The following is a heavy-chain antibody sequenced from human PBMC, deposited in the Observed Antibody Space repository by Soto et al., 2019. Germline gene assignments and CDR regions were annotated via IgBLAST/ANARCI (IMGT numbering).Heavy chain of an antibody. J-gene: IGHJ6*02. V-gene: IGHV3-21*01. Sequence: EVQLVESGGGLVKPGGSLRLSCAASGFTFSSFTMNWVRQAPGKGLEWVSSIDTSSTYIYYADSVTGRFTIARDNAKKSVYLQMNSLRAEDTAVYYCARETGSYNRNDGLMDVWGQGTTVTVSS. CDR3: ARETGSYNRNDGLMDV. CDR2: IDTSSTYI. D-gene: IGHD1-20*01. CDR1: GFTFSSFT.